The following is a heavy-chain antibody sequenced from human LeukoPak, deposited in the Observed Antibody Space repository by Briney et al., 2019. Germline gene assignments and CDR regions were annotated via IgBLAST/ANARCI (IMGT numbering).Heavy chain of an antibody. CDR1: GFTFSSYA. CDR2: ISGSGGST. D-gene: IGHD3-9*01. V-gene: IGHV3-23*01. CDR3: AKSASYYDILTVYQNLPSY. J-gene: IGHJ4*02. Sequence: GGSLRLSCAASGFTFSSYAMSWVRQAPGKGLEWVSAISGSGGSTYYADSVKGRFTISRDNSKNTLYLQMNSLRAEDTAVYYCAKSASYYDILTVYQNLPSYWGQGTLVTVSS.